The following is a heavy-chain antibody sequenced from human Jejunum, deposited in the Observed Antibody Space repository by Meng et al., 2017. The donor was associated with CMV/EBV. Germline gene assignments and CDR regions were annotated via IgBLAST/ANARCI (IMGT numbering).Heavy chain of an antibody. CDR2: IHNSGST. CDR3: ARDSSRLYNY. Sequence: TCTVSGGAISTYYWSWIRQSPGKGLEWIGYIHNSGSTQYTPSLKSRVTMSIDTSKNQFSLKLRSVTAADTAVYFCARDSSRLYNYWGQGTRVTVSS. V-gene: IGHV4-59*01. D-gene: IGHD3-16*02. CDR1: GGAISTYY. J-gene: IGHJ4*02.